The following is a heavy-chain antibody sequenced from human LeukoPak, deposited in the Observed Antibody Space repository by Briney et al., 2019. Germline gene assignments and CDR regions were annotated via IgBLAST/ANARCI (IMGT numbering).Heavy chain of an antibody. V-gene: IGHV3-23*01. CDR3: AKAGIGVVGYFDY. Sequence: GGSLRLSCAASGFTFSSYAMSWVRQAPGKGLEWVSAIRGSGGGTYHADSVKGRFTISRDNSKNTLYLQMNSLRDEDTAFYYCAKAGIGVVGYFDYWGQGTLVTVSS. CDR1: GFTFSSYA. D-gene: IGHD6-19*01. CDR2: IRGSGGGT. J-gene: IGHJ4*02.